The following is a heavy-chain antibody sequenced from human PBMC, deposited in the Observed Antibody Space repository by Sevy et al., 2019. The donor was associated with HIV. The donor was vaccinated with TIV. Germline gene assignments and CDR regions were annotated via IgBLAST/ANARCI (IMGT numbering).Heavy chain of an antibody. CDR1: GGSISRYF. V-gene: IGHV4-59*01. CDR3: ARDSTTRPRVLDY. CDR2: IYFPGST. Sequence: SDTLSLTSSVSGGSISRYFWTSLRRSSVNGVDRIVNIYFPGSTDYSPSLKSRVTLSLDTSKRQFSLTLKSVTAADTAIYFCARDSTTRPRVLDYWGQGTLVTVSS. D-gene: IGHD1-1*01. J-gene: IGHJ4*02.